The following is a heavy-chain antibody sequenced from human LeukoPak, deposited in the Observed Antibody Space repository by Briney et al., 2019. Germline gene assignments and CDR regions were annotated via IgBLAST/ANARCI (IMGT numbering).Heavy chain of an antibody. V-gene: IGHV4-59*01. J-gene: IGHJ1*01. Sequence: SETLSLTCTVSGGSISTYYWSWIRQPPGKGQEWIGYIYYTGSTNYNPSLKSRVTMSVDTSKTQFSLKLSSVTAADTAVYYCARDHYYDSSGYTFRHWGQGTLVTVSS. CDR3: ARDHYYDSSGYTFRH. CDR1: GGSISTYY. CDR2: IYYTGST. D-gene: IGHD3-22*01.